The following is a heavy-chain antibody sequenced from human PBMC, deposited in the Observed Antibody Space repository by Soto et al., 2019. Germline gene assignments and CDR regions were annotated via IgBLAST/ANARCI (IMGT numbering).Heavy chain of an antibody. D-gene: IGHD2-2*01. CDR2: VYWDDDK. Sequence: QITLNESGPPLVKPTQTLTLTCTFSGFSLSTRDVGVGWIRQPPGAALEWLGVVYWDDDKTYSPSLKSSLTITEDTSKNQGVLRMTKMDPVDTATYYYGHCRGGVASFWGQGTLVTASS. CDR3: GHCRGGVASF. CDR1: GFSLSTRDVG. V-gene: IGHV2-5*02. J-gene: IGHJ4*02.